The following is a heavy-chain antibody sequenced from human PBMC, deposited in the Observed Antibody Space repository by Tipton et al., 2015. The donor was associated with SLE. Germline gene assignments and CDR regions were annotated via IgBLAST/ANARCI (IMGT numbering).Heavy chain of an antibody. CDR2: IYYSGST. Sequence: TLSLTCTVSGGSISSSSYYWGWIRQPPGKGLEWIGSIYYSGSTYYNPSLKSRVTISVDTSKNQFSLKLSSVTAADTAVYYCARDPRGSWASDAFDIWGQGTMVTVSS. D-gene: IGHD3-10*01. J-gene: IGHJ3*02. CDR1: GGSISSSSYY. CDR3: ARDPRGSWASDAFDI. V-gene: IGHV4-39*07.